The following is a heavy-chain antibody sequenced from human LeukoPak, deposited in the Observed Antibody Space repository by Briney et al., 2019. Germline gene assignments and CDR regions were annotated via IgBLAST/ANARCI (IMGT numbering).Heavy chain of an antibody. J-gene: IGHJ6*02. Sequence: SVKVSCKASGGTSSSYAITWVRQAPGQGLEWMGGIIPIFGTTSYAQNFQGRVTITADESTTTAYIELSSLRSEDTAVYYCARTRSGCSTTNCYPYDMDVWGQGTTVTVSS. CDR3: ARTRSGCSTTNCYPYDMDV. CDR1: GGTSSSYA. CDR2: IIPIFGTT. D-gene: IGHD2-2*01. V-gene: IGHV1-69*13.